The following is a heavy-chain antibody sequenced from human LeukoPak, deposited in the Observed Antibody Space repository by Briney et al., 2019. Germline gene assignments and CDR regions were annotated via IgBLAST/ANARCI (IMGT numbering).Heavy chain of an antibody. CDR1: GFTFSSYE. Sequence: GGSLRLSCAASGFTFSSYEMNWVRQAPGKGLEWVSYISSSGSTIYYADSVKGRFTISRDNAKNSLYLQMNSLRAEDTAVYYCASALSDYYGSGSSDYWSQGTLVTVSS. V-gene: IGHV3-48*03. CDR2: ISSSGSTI. D-gene: IGHD3-10*01. CDR3: ASALSDYYGSGSSDY. J-gene: IGHJ4*02.